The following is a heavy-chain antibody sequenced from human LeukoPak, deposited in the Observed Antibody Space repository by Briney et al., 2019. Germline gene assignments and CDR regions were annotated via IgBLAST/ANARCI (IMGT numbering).Heavy chain of an antibody. CDR1: GGTFSSYA. D-gene: IGHD3-22*01. Sequence: ASVKVSCKASGGTFSSYAISWVRQAPGQGLEWMGGIIPMFGTADYAQKFQGRVTITADESTSTAYMELSSLRSEDTAVYYCARLYDSSLYYTRPFDYWGQGTLVTVSS. V-gene: IGHV1-69*13. CDR3: ARLYDSSLYYTRPFDY. J-gene: IGHJ4*02. CDR2: IIPMFGTA.